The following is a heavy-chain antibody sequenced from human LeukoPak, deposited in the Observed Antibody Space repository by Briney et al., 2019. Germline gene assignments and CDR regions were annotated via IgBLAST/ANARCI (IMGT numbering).Heavy chain of an antibody. V-gene: IGHV1-2*02. Sequence: ASVKVSCKAAGYTFTGYYMHWVRQDPGQGLEWMGWIKPNSGGTNYAQKFQGRVTMTRDTSISTAYMELSRLRSNDTAVYYGGRISDYYGSDYWGQGTPVTVSS. CDR1: GYTFTGYY. CDR2: IKPNSGGT. J-gene: IGHJ4*02. D-gene: IGHD3-10*01. CDR3: GRISDYYGSDY.